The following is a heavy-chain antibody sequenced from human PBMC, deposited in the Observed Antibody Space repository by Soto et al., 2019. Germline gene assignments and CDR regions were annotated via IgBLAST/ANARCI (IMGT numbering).Heavy chain of an antibody. CDR1: GFTLSGYA. CDR2: ISTNGVGT. V-gene: IGHV3-64*01. Sequence: GGSLRLSCAASGFTLSGYAMDWVRQAPGKGLEYVSGISTNGVGTYYANSVQGRFTISRDNSKNTVYLQMGSLRPEDMAVYYCARRARPDFYYMDVWGKRTTVTVSS. J-gene: IGHJ6*03. CDR3: ARRARPDFYYMDV. D-gene: IGHD6-6*01.